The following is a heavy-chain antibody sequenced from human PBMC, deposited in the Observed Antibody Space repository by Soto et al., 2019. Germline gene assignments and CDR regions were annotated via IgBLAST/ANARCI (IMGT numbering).Heavy chain of an antibody. J-gene: IGHJ5*02. D-gene: IGHD6-19*01. Sequence: PGGSLRLSCAASGFTFSSYAMSWVRQAPGKGLEWVSAISGSGGSTYYADSVKGRFTISRDNSKNTLYLQMNSLRAEDTAVYYCAKSHVRAVAHNWFDPWGQGTLVTVSS. V-gene: IGHV3-23*01. CDR3: AKSHVRAVAHNWFDP. CDR2: ISGSGGST. CDR1: GFTFSSYA.